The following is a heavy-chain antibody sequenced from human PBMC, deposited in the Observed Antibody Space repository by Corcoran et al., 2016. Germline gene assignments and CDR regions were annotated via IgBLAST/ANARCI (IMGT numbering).Heavy chain of an antibody. J-gene: IGHJ4*01. D-gene: IGHD1-1*01. CDR3: ARYGRYIGDGFDY. CDR1: GFTFSNYW. CDR2: INKDGSEK. V-gene: IGHV3-7*01. Sequence: EVQLVESGGGLVQPGGSLRLSCAASGFTFSNYWMSWVRQAPGKGLEWVANINKDGSEKYYVDSVKGRFTISRENAKNSLYLQMNSLSAEDTAVYYCARYGRYIGDGFDYWVHGTLVTVSS.